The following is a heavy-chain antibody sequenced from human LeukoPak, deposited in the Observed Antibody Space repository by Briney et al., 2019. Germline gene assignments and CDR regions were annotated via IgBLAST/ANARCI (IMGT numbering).Heavy chain of an antibody. Sequence: SQTLSLTCAISGDSVSSNSAAWNWIRQSPSRGLEWLGRTYFRSKWLTDYAMSVRSRITINADAFKNQFFLRLNSVTPDDTAVYYCVRDAGSGDDVLDYLGQGTLVTVSS. J-gene: IGHJ4*02. V-gene: IGHV6-1*01. CDR1: GDSVSSNSAA. CDR2: TYFRSKWLT. CDR3: VRDAGSGDDVLDY. D-gene: IGHD5-12*01.